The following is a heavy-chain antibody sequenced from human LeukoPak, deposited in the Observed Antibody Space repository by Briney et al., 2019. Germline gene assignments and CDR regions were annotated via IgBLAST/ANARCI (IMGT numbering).Heavy chain of an antibody. V-gene: IGHV1-18*01. Sequence: GASVKVSCKASGYTFTSYGISWVRQAPGQGLEWMGWISAYNGNTNYAQKLQGRVTMTTDTSTSTVYMELSSLRSEDTAVYYCARAPLPVDRWVSGSYYVGPYMDVWGKGTTVTVSS. J-gene: IGHJ6*03. D-gene: IGHD1-26*01. CDR3: ARAPLPVDRWVSGSYYVGPYMDV. CDR1: GYTFTSYG. CDR2: ISAYNGNT.